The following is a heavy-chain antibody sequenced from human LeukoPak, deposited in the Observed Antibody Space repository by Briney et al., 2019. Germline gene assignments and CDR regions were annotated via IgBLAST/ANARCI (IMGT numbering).Heavy chain of an antibody. Sequence: GGLRLSCAASGFTFSSYEMNWVRQAPGKGLEWVSYISSSGSTIYYADSVKGRFTISRDNAKNSLYLQMNSLRAEDTAVYYCARVSSGWYLYYYYGMDVWAKGPRSPSP. CDR2: ISSSGSTI. J-gene: IGHJ6*02. CDR1: GFTFSSYE. D-gene: IGHD6-19*01. V-gene: IGHV3-48*03. CDR3: ARVSSGWYLYYYYGMDV.